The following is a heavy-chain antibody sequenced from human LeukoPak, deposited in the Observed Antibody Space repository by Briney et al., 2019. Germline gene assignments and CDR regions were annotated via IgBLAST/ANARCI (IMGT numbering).Heavy chain of an antibody. D-gene: IGHD3-3*01. CDR1: GFTFSSYA. Sequence: GGSLRLSCAASGFTFSSYAMSWVRQAPGKGLEWVSAISGSSGSTYYADSVKGRFTISRDNSKNTLYLQMNSLRAEDTAVYYCAKALTIFGVATNFDYWGQGTLVTVSS. J-gene: IGHJ4*02. V-gene: IGHV3-23*01. CDR3: AKALTIFGVATNFDY. CDR2: ISGSSGST.